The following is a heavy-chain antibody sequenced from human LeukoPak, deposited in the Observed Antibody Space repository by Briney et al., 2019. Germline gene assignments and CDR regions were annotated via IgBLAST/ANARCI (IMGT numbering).Heavy chain of an antibody. D-gene: IGHD4-23*01. Sequence: PSETLSLTCAVYGGSFSGYYWSWIRQPPGKGLEWIGEINHSGSTNYNPSLKSRVTISVDTSKNQFSLKLSSVTAADTAVYYCARGPQRGYGGNPYPYYYYGMDVWGQGTTVTVSS. J-gene: IGHJ6*02. CDR1: GGSFSGYY. V-gene: IGHV4-34*01. CDR3: ARGPQRGYGGNPYPYYYYGMDV. CDR2: INHSGST.